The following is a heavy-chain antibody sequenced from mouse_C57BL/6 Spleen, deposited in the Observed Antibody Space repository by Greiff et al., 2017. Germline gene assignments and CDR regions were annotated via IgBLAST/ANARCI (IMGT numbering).Heavy chain of an antibody. CDR1: GYTFTSYW. CDR3: ARGNDDDGEGHYYAMDY. D-gene: IGHD2-4*01. V-gene: IGHV1-50*01. Sequence: QVQLQQPGAELVKPGASVKLSCKASGYTFTSYWMQWVKQRPGQGLEWIGEIDPSDSYTNYNQKFKGKATLTVDTSSSTAYMQLSSLTSEDSAVYYCARGNDDDGEGHYYAMDYWGQGTSVTVSS. CDR2: IDPSDSYT. J-gene: IGHJ4*01.